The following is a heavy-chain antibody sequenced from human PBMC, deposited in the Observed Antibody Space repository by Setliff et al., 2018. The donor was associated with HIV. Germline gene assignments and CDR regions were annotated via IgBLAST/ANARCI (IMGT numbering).Heavy chain of an antibody. Sequence: SETLSLTCAVSGYSISSGYYWGWIRQPPGKGLEWIGRIYTSGSTNYNPSLKSRLTISVDTSKNQFSLKLSSVTAADTAVYYCARTPKGDYGDYESVGYFDYWGQGTLVTV. D-gene: IGHD4-17*01. CDR3: ARTPKGDYGDYESVGYFDY. J-gene: IGHJ4*02. CDR1: GYSISSGYY. V-gene: IGHV4-38-2*01. CDR2: IYTSGST.